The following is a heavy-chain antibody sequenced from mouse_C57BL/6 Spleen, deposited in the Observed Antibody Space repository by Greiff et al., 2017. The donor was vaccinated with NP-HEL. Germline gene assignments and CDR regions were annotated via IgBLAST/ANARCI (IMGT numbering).Heavy chain of an antibody. CDR1: GYTFTSYW. CDR3: ARRDSSGYNYFDY. D-gene: IGHD3-2*02. Sequence: VQLQQPGAELVKPGASVKLSCKASGYTFTSYWMHWVKQRPGQGLEWIGMIHPNSGSTNYNEKFKSKATLTVDKSSSTAYMQLSSLTSEDSAVYYCARRDSSGYNYFDYWGQGTTLTVSS. J-gene: IGHJ2*01. V-gene: IGHV1-64*01. CDR2: IHPNSGST.